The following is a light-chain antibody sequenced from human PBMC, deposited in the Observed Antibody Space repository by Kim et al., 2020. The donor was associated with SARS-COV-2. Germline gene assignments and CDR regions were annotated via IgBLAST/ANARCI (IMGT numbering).Light chain of an antibody. Sequence: ASVGDRVTITCRASQSINTWLAWYQQKPGKAPKLLIYDASSLESVVPSRFSGSGSGTEFSLTINSLQPADFATYYCQQSNSYPWTFGQGTKVDIK. V-gene: IGKV1-5*01. CDR3: QQSNSYPWT. CDR2: DAS. CDR1: QSINTW. J-gene: IGKJ1*01.